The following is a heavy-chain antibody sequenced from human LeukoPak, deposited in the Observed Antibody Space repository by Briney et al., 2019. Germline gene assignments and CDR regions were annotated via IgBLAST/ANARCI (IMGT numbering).Heavy chain of an antibody. CDR1: GFTFGDYA. J-gene: IGHJ6*03. V-gene: IGHV3-9*01. CDR3: AKDLISGYYYYYMDV. D-gene: IGHD2-21*01. CDR2: ISCNSGSI. Sequence: PGRSLRLSCAASGFTFGDYAMHWVRQAPGKGLEWVSGISCNSGSIGYADSVKGRFTISRDNAKNSLYLQMNSLRAEDTAVYYCAKDLISGYYYYYMDVWGKGTTVTVSS.